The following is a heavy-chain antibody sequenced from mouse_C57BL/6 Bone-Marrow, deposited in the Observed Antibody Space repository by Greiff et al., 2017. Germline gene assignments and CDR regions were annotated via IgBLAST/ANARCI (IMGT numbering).Heavy chain of an antibody. V-gene: IGHV2-5*01. J-gene: IGHJ1*03. CDR1: GFSLTSYG. Sequence: VQLKESGPGLVQPSQSLSITCTASGFSLTSYGVHWVRQSPGKGLEWLGEIWRGGSTDDNAAFMSRLSITKDNSKSQVFFKMNSLQADDTAIYYCAKNYGDCSYWYFDFWGTGTTVTVSS. CDR3: AKNYGDCSYWYFDF. CDR2: IWRGGST. D-gene: IGHD2-13*01.